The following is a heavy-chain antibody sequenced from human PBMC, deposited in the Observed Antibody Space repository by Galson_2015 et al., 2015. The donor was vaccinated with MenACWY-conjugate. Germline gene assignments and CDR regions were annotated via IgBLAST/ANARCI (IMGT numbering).Heavy chain of an antibody. V-gene: IGHV3-23*01. Sequence: SLRLSCAASGFTFSSYAMSWVRQAPGKGLEWVSVISGGGGKTYYADSLTGRFTISRDNSKNTLYLQMNSLRAEDTAVYYCAKRGFYGSGSYFTNNWFDPWGQGTRVTVSS. CDR1: GFTFSSYA. CDR2: ISGGGGKT. J-gene: IGHJ5*02. CDR3: AKRGFYGSGSYFTNNWFDP. D-gene: IGHD3-10*01.